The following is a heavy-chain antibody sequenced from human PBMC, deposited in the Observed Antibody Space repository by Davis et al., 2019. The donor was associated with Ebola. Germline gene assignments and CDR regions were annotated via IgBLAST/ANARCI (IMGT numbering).Heavy chain of an antibody. CDR1: GLTFSHAW. CDR3: TTGAVEMLDS. J-gene: IGHJ4*02. Sequence: GESLKISCAASGLTFSHAWMNWVRQAPGKGLEWVGRIKSKTDGGTIDYAAPVKGRFTISRDDSKNTLYLQMNSLKTEDTAVYYCTTGAVEMLDSWGQGTLVTVSS. D-gene: IGHD5-24*01. CDR2: IKSKTDGGTI. V-gene: IGHV3-15*07.